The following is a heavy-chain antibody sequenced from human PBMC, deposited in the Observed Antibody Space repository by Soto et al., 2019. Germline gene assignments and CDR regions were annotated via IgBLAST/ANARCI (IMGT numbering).Heavy chain of an antibody. CDR3: AILYSSGWFYFIGPDYYYGMDV. Sequence: SETLSLTCSVSGGSISGSYWSWIRQSPGKGLEWLGYVYYTGSTNYSPSLRSRVSISVDTSKNEFSLRLSSVTAADTAVYYCAILYSSGWFYFIGPDYYYGMDVWGQGTTVTVSS. CDR2: VYYTGST. CDR1: GGSISGSY. D-gene: IGHD6-19*01. J-gene: IGHJ6*02. V-gene: IGHV4-59*01.